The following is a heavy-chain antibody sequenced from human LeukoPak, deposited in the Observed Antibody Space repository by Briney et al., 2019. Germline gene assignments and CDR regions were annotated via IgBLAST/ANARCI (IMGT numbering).Heavy chain of an antibody. Sequence: WVKVSCKASGGTFSSYAISWVRQAPGQGLEWMGRIIPIFGIANYAQKFQGRVTITADKSTSTAYMELSSLRSEDTAVYYCARARSYYYDSSGYYYTSGSDIWGQGTMVTVSS. CDR2: IIPIFGIA. V-gene: IGHV1-69*04. CDR3: ARARSYYYDSSGYYYTSGSDI. CDR1: GGTFSSYA. J-gene: IGHJ3*02. D-gene: IGHD3-22*01.